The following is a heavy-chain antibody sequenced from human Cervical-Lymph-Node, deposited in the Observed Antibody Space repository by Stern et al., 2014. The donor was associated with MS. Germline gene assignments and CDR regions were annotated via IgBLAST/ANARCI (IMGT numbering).Heavy chain of an antibody. CDR2: ISFDGAKT. V-gene: IGHV3-30*03. J-gene: IGHJ4*02. Sequence: GQLVESGGGVVQPGRSLRLSCSPSGFAFSTYGMHWVLQAPGKGLEWVALISFDGAKTYYADSVKGRFTISRDNPKNTLYLQMKSLRGEDTAVYYCARGSDWYPLDYWGQGTLVTVSS. CDR3: ARGSDWYPLDY. CDR1: GFAFSTYG. D-gene: IGHD6-19*01.